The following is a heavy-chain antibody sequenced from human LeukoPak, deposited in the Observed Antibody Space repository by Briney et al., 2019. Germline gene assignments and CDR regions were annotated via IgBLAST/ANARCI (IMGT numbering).Heavy chain of an antibody. CDR2: IRGSGDST. Sequence: GGSLRLSCAASGFTFSSYPMSWVRQAPGKGLEWVSAIRGSGDSTYYADSVKGRFTVSRDNSKSTLYLQMKSLRVEDAAVYYCAKSSGYRLYYSDYWGQGTLVTVSS. CDR3: AKSSGYRLYYSDY. V-gene: IGHV3-23*01. CDR1: GFTFSSYP. D-gene: IGHD3-22*01. J-gene: IGHJ4*02.